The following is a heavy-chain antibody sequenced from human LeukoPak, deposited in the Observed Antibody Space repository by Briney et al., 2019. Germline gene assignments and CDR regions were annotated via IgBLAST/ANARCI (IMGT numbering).Heavy chain of an antibody. Sequence: PGGSLRLSCAASGFTFSNYGMSWVRQAPGKGLEWVSAISGSGGSTYYADSVKGRFTISRDNDKKTLYLQMNSLGPEDTGLYYCAKDQAGAWGQGTRVTVSS. CDR1: GFTFSNYG. D-gene: IGHD1-26*01. CDR2: ISGSGGST. J-gene: IGHJ5*02. V-gene: IGHV3-23*01. CDR3: AKDQAGA.